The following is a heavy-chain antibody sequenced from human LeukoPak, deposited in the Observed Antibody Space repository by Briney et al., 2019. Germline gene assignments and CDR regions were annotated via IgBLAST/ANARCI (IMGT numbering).Heavy chain of an antibody. CDR3: AKGGGYEAQYYYYYLDV. CDR1: GFTFGRYA. Sequence: GGPLRLSCTASGFTFGRYAMHWLRQAPGKGLEWVAFIRYDGSNKYYADSVKGRFTISRDNSKNTLYLQMKSLRAEDTAVYYCAKGGGYEAQYYYYYLDVWGKGTTVTISS. D-gene: IGHD5-12*01. V-gene: IGHV3-30*02. CDR2: IRYDGSNK. J-gene: IGHJ6*03.